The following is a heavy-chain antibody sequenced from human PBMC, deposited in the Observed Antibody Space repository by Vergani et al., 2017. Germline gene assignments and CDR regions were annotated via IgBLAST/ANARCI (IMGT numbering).Heavy chain of an antibody. CDR1: GFTFSTSG. V-gene: IGHV3-30*02. J-gene: IGHJ2*01. CDR3: VRLPRGPWNFDL. CDR2: IRYDGSNK. Sequence: QVQLVESGGGVVQPGGSLRLSCAASGFTFSTSGMHWVRQAPGKGLEWVAFIRYDGSNKYYVDSVKGRFTISRDNSKNTLYLQMNSLGAEDTAVYYGVRLPRGPWNFDLWGRGTMITVAS.